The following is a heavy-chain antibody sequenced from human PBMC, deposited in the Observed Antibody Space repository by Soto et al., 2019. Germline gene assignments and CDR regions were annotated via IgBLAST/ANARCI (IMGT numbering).Heavy chain of an antibody. Sequence: GGSLRLSCAASGFIFSDYYMSWVRQAPGKGLEWISYISSSGSYTKYADSVEGRFTISRDNAENTLFLQMNSLRAEDTAVYYCARDMSADSFYYYDIWGQGALVTVSS. CDR2: ISSSGSYT. D-gene: IGHD3-22*01. V-gene: IGHV3-11*06. CDR3: ARDMSADSFYYYDI. J-gene: IGHJ4*02. CDR1: GFIFSDYY.